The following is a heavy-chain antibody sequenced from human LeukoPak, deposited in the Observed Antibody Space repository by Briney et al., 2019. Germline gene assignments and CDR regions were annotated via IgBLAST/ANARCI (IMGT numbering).Heavy chain of an antibody. CDR2: IHSDGSST. Sequence: GGSLRLSCAASGFTFSSYWMHWVRQAPGKGLVWVSRIHSDGSSTSYADSVKGRFTISRDNAKNTLYLQMNSLRAEDTAVYYCARAGYCSSTSCYATTTNWFDPWGQGTLVTVSS. CDR1: GFTFSSYW. J-gene: IGHJ5*02. V-gene: IGHV3-74*01. CDR3: ARAGYCSSTSCYATTTNWFDP. D-gene: IGHD2-2*01.